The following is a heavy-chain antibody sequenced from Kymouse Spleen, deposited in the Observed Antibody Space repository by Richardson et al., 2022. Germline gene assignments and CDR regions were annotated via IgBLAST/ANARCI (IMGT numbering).Heavy chain of an antibody. CDR3: AKNWNSYYYYYGMDV. D-gene: IGHD1-7*01. CDR1: GFTFSSYG. V-gene: IGHV3-30*18. Sequence: QVQLVESGGGVVQPGRSLRLSCAASGFTFSSYGMHWVRQAPGKGLEWVAVISYDGSNKYYADSVKGRFTISRDNSKNTLYLQMNSLRAEDTAVYYCAKNWNSYYYYYGMDVWGQGTTVTVSS. J-gene: IGHJ6*02. CDR2: ISYDGSNK.